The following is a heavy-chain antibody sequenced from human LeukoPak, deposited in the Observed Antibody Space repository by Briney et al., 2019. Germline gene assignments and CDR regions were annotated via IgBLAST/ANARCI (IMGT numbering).Heavy chain of an antibody. CDR1: GFTFSSYA. Sequence: GGSLRLSCAASGFTFSSYAMSWVRQAPGKGLEWVSAISGSGGSTYYADSVKGRFTISRDNSKNTLYLQMNSLRAEDTAVYYCTTDIQGGLYRFDPWGQGTLVTVSS. J-gene: IGHJ5*02. D-gene: IGHD2-15*01. CDR2: ISGSGGST. V-gene: IGHV3-23*01. CDR3: TTDIQGGLYRFDP.